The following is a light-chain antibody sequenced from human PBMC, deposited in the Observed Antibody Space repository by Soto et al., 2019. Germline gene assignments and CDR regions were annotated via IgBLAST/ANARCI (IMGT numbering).Light chain of an antibody. Sequence: DIQMTQSPSSLSASVGDRVTITCRASQTINNYLNWYQQKPGKAPKLLIYTASSLQRGVPSMFSGSTSATDFTLTISSLQAEDFATYYCQQSSTARAFGQGTKVEV. J-gene: IGKJ1*01. CDR3: QQSSTARA. CDR1: QTINNY. V-gene: IGKV1-39*01. CDR2: TAS.